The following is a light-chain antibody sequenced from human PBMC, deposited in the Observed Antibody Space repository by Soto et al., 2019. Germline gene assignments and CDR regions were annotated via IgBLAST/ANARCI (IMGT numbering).Light chain of an antibody. CDR3: CSYAGGVV. J-gene: IGLJ3*02. V-gene: IGLV2-11*01. CDR2: DVR. CDR1: SSDVGGYKY. Sequence: QSALTQPRSVSGSPGQSVTISCTGTSSDVGGYKYVSWYQQHPGKAPKLMIYDVRKRPSGVPDRFSGSKSANAASLTISGLHAADEADYYCCSYAGGVVFGGGTKLTVL.